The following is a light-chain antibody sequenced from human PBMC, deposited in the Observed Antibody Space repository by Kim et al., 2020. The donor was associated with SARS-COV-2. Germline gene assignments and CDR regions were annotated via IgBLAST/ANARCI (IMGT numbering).Light chain of an antibody. Sequence: LSPGERATLSCRASQSVRSNYLAWFQQQPGQPPRLLIYGASSRVTGIPDRFSGSGSGTDFTLTITRLEPEDFAVYYCQQYGSSRTFGQGTKVDIK. V-gene: IGKV3-20*01. J-gene: IGKJ1*01. CDR3: QQYGSSRT. CDR2: GAS. CDR1: QSVRSNY.